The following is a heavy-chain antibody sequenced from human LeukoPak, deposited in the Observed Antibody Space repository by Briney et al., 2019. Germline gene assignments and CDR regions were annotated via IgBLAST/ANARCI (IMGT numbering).Heavy chain of an antibody. V-gene: IGHV4-59*01. CDR1: GGSISGYH. J-gene: IGHJ6*03. Sequence: SETLSLTCNVSGGSISGYHWSWIRQPPGKGLEWLGYIYYSGSSNYNPSLKSRVTMSADTSKNQFSLKLSSVTAADTAVYYCARVPRTYYYYYYMDVWGKGTTVTVSS. CDR3: ARVPRTYYYYYYMDV. CDR2: IYYSGSS.